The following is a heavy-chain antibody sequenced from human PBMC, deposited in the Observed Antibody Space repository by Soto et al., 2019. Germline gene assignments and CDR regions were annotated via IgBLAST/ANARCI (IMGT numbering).Heavy chain of an antibody. CDR1: GFIFSSYG. V-gene: IGHV3-33*01. CDR3: AREVYGDYGDAFDL. J-gene: IGHJ3*01. Sequence: QVQLVGSGGGVVQPGRSLRLSCAASGFIFSSYGMHWVRQAPGKGLEWVAVIWYDGSNEDYVDSVRGRFTISRDNSNNRLYLQMNSLRAEDTALYYCAREVYGDYGDAFDLWGQGTMVTVSS. CDR2: IWYDGSNE. D-gene: IGHD4-17*01.